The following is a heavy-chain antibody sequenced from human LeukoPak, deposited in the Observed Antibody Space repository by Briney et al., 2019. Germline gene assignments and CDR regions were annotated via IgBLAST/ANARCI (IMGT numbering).Heavy chain of an antibody. D-gene: IGHD3-9*01. J-gene: IGHJ5*02. CDR2: INYSGST. V-gene: IGHV4-39*01. CDR3: ARTFYDIWTGYSNCFDP. CDR1: GGSISSSRYC. Sequence: SETLSLTCTVSGGSISSSRYCWGRLRQPPGKGQECNGTINYSGSTYYNPSLKSLVTISVDTNKNQFSLKLSSLTAADTAAYSCARTFYDIWTGYSNCFDPWGQGTLVTVSS.